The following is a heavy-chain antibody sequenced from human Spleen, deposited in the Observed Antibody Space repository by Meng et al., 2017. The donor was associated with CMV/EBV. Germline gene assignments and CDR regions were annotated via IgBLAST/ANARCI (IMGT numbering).Heavy chain of an antibody. Sequence: CKGSGYNFRTYWIGWVRQMPGKGLEWMGIIYPGDSQTRYSPSFQGQVTISADKSINTAYLQWSSLKASDTAMYYCARGSGYYRYHFDYWGQGTLVTVSS. J-gene: IGHJ4*02. V-gene: IGHV5-51*01. CDR2: IYPGDSQT. CDR1: GYNFRTYW. D-gene: IGHD3-3*01. CDR3: ARGSGYYRYHFDY.